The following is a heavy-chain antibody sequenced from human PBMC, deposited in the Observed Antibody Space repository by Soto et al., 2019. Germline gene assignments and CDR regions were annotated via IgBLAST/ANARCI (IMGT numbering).Heavy chain of an antibody. Sequence: EVQLVESGGGLVKPGGSLRLSCAASGFTFSSYSMNWVRQAPGKGLEWVSSISSSSSYIYYADSVKGRFTISRDNAKNSLDLQMNSLSAEDTAVYYCASGPRAIRSLFYGMDVWGQGTTVTVSS. CDR1: GFTFSSYS. CDR2: ISSSSSYI. CDR3: ASGPRAIRSLFYGMDV. J-gene: IGHJ6*02. D-gene: IGHD4-17*01. V-gene: IGHV3-21*01.